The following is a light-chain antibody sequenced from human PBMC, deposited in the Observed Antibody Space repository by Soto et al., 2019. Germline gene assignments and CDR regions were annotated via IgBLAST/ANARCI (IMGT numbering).Light chain of an antibody. Sequence: EIVLTQSPVTLSLSPGERATLSCRASQSVSASLAWYQQKPGQAPRLLFYDASIRATGIPARFSGSGSGTDFTLTICSLEPEDFAVYYCQQRTDSYTFGQGTKLEIK. V-gene: IGKV3-11*01. CDR3: QQRTDSYT. J-gene: IGKJ2*01. CDR2: DAS. CDR1: QSVSAS.